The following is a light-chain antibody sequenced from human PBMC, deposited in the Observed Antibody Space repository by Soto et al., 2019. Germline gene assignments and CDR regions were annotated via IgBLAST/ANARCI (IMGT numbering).Light chain of an antibody. J-gene: IGLJ1*01. CDR2: EVS. V-gene: IGLV2-23*02. Sequence: QSVLTQAASVSGSPGQSITISCTGTSSDVGSYNLVSWYQQHPGKAPKLMIYEVSKRPSGVSNRFSRSKSGNTASLTISGLQAEDEADYYCCSYAGSSTSLYVFGTGTKVTVL. CDR1: SSDVGSYNL. CDR3: CSYAGSSTSLYV.